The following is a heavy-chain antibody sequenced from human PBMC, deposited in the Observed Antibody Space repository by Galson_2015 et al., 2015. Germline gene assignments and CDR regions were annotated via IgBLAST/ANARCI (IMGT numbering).Heavy chain of an antibody. CDR1: GYSFTSYW. CDR2: IYPGDSDT. V-gene: IGHV5-51*01. D-gene: IGHD2-2*01. J-gene: IGHJ5*02. Sequence: SGAEVKKPGESLKISCKGSGYSFTSYWIGWVRQMPGKGLEWMGIIYPGDSDTRYSPSFQGQVTISADKSISTAYLQWSSLKASDTAMYYCARLGGVVVVPAAIGWFDPWGQGTLVTVSS. CDR3: ARLGGVVVVPAAIGWFDP.